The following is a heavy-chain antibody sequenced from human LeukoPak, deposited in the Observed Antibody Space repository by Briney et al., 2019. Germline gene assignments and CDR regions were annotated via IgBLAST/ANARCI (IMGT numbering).Heavy chain of an antibody. J-gene: IGHJ5*02. CDR3: AGDPAVAGSHWFDP. CDR1: GGSISSYY. V-gene: IGHV4-59*01. Sequence: SETLSLTCTVSGGSISSYYWSWIRQPPGKGLEWIGYIYYSGSTNYNPSLKSRVTISVDTSKNQFSLKLSSVTAADTAVYYCAGDPAVAGSHWFDPWGQGTLVTVSS. CDR2: IYYSGST. D-gene: IGHD6-19*01.